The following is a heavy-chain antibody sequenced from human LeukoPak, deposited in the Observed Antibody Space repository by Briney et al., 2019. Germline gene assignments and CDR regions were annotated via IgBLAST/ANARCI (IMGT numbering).Heavy chain of an antibody. CDR1: GYTFTSYG. CDR3: ARRGSPHRAYYYYYGMDV. D-gene: IGHD1-26*01. J-gene: IGHJ6*02. V-gene: IGHV1-18*01. CDR2: ISAYNGNT. Sequence: ASVTVSCKASGYTFTSYGISWVRQAPGQGLEWMGWISAYNGNTNYAQKLQGRVTMTTDTSTSTAYMELRSLRSDDTAVYYCARRGSPHRAYYYYYGMDVWGQGTTVTVSS.